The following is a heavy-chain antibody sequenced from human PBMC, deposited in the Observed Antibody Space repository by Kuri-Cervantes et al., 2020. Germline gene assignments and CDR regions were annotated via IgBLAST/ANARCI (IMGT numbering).Heavy chain of an antibody. V-gene: IGHV4-30-2*01. CDR3: ARDRTYYYDSLDY. CDR2: IYHSGST. Sequence: SETLSLTCTVSGGSISSGGYFWSWIRQHPGKGLEWIGYIYHSGSTNYNPSLKSRVTISVDKSKNQFSLKLSSVTAADTAVYYCARDRTYYYDSLDYWGQGTLVTVSS. CDR1: GGSISSGGYF. J-gene: IGHJ4*02. D-gene: IGHD3-22*01.